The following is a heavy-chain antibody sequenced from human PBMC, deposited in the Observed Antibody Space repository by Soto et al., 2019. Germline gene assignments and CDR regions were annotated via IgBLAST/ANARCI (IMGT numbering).Heavy chain of an antibody. D-gene: IGHD3-10*01. CDR2: ISPYNGNT. V-gene: IGHV1-18*01. Sequence: GAPVKVSCKASGYIFTTYGISWVRQAPGQGFEWMGRISPYNGNTNYAQNLQGRVTMTTDTSTSTAYMELRSLRSDDTAVYYCARDLDGSGSYYTDHCDPGTQVTVSS. CDR3: ARDLDGSGSYYTDH. J-gene: IGHJ4*02. CDR1: GYIFTTYG.